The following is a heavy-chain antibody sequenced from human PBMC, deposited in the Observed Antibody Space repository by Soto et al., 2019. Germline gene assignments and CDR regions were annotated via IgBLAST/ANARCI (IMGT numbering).Heavy chain of an antibody. CDR2: IGQSGSNT. J-gene: IGHJ4*02. CDR1: GFTFTNFA. Sequence: EVELLESGGGLVQPGGSLRLSCAASGFTFTNFAMSWVRQAPGKGLEWVSTIGQSGSNTFYADSVKGRFTVSRDNSRDTVSLQMSGLRAEDTGVYFCARLFRGYDSLYFDNWGQGALVTVSS. V-gene: IGHV3-23*01. CDR3: ARLFRGYDSLYFDN. D-gene: IGHD3-22*01.